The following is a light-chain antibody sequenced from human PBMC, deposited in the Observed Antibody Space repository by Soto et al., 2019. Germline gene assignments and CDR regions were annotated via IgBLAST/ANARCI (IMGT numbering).Light chain of an antibody. CDR2: EVT. V-gene: IGLV2-8*01. J-gene: IGLJ2*01. CDR3: SSYAGSNNLVV. CDR1: SSDIGTYNY. Sequence: QSVLTQPPSASGSLGQSVTISCTGSSSDIGTYNYVSWYQQFPGKAPKLMIYEVTKRPSGVPDRFSGSKSSNTASLTVSGLQADDEADYYCSSYAGSNNLVVFGGGTKLTVL.